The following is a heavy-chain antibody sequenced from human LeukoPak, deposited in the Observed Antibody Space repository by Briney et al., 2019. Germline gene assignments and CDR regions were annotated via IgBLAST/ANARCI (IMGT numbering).Heavy chain of an antibody. CDR3: AKQWYGGSAGSTVRGVGV. CDR1: GFIFSGSD. Sequence: GGSLRLSCAASGFIFSGSDMSWVRQAPGKGLEWVSTISDGGGSAYYADSVKGRFTISRDNSKNTLYLQMNSLRAEDTAVYYCAKQWYGGSAGSTVRGVGVWGQGTTVTVSS. CDR2: ISDGGGSA. D-gene: IGHD3-10*01. V-gene: IGHV3-23*01. J-gene: IGHJ6*02.